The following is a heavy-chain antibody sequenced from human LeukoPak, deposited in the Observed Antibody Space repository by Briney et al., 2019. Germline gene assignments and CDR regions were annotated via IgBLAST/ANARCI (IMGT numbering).Heavy chain of an antibody. CDR1: GGSISSGGYY. Sequence: SETLSLTCTVSGGSISSGGYYWSWIRQHPGKGLEWIGYIYYSGSTYYNPSLKSRVTVSVDTSKNQFSLKLSSVTAADTAVYYCATETTVTTFGFDPWGQGTLVTVSS. J-gene: IGHJ5*02. CDR2: IYYSGST. D-gene: IGHD4-17*01. V-gene: IGHV4-31*03. CDR3: ATETTVTTFGFDP.